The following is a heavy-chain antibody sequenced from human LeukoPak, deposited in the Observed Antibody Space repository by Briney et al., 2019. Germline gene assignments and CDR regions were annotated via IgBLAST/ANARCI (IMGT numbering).Heavy chain of an antibody. CDR2: IVVGSGNT. J-gene: IGHJ5*02. CDR3: AARYCTNGVCYNGFDP. CDR1: GFTFTSSA. Sequence: EASVKLSCKASGFTFTSSAMQWVRQARGQRLEWIGWIVVGSGNTNYAQKFQERVTITRDMSTSTAYMELSSLRSEDTAVYYCAARYCTNGVCYNGFDPWGQGTLVTVSS. V-gene: IGHV1-58*02. D-gene: IGHD2-8*01.